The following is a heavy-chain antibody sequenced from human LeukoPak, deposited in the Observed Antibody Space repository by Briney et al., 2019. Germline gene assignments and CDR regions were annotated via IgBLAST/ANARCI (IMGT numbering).Heavy chain of an antibody. Sequence: GGSLRLSCAASGFTFSSYSMNWVRQAPGKGLEWVSSISSSSSYIYYADSVKGRFTISRDNSKNTLYLQMNSLRAEDTAVYYCAKALYSGYPDYYYYYYMDVWGKGTTVTVSS. CDR3: AKALYSGYPDYYYYYYMDV. V-gene: IGHV3-21*01. CDR1: GFTFSSYS. D-gene: IGHD5-12*01. CDR2: ISSSSSYI. J-gene: IGHJ6*03.